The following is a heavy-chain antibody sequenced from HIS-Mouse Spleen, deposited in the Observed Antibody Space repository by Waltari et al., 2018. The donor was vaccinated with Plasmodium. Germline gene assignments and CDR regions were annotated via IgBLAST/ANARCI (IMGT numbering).Heavy chain of an antibody. J-gene: IGHJ2*01. CDR2: INHSGST. V-gene: IGHV4-34*01. CDR1: GGSFSGYY. D-gene: IGHD3-3*01. Sequence: QVQLQQWGAGLLKPSETLSLTCAVYGGSFSGYYWSWIRQPPGKGLEWIGEINHSGSTNYNPSLKSRVTISVDTSTNQFSLKLSSVTAADTAVYYCARVTSSGVYWYFDLWGRGTLVTVSS. CDR3: ARVTSSGVYWYFDL.